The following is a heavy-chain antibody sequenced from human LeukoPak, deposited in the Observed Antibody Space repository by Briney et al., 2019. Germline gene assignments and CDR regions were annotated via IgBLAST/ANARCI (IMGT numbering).Heavy chain of an antibody. CDR2: IIPIFGTA. CDR3: ASHDYYDSSGYYAPLDY. D-gene: IGHD3-22*01. V-gene: IGHV1-69*01. Sequence: ASVKVSCKASGGTFSSYAISWVRQAPGQGLEWMGGIIPIFGTANYAQKFQGRVTITADESTSTAYMELSSLRSEDTAVYYCASHDYYDSSGYYAPLDYWGQGTLVTVSS. CDR1: GGTFSSYA. J-gene: IGHJ4*02.